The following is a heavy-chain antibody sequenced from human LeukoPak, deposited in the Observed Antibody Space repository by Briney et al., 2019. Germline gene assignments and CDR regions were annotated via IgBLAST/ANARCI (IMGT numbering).Heavy chain of an antibody. CDR2: INWNGGST. J-gene: IGHJ3*02. CDR1: GFTFDDYG. CDR3: ARVFSSSWADAFDI. V-gene: IGHV3-20*04. Sequence: GGSLRLSCAASGFTFDDYGMSWVRQAPGKGLEGVSGINWNGGSTVYADSVKGGFTISRDNDKNSLYLQVNSLRAEDTALYYCARVFSSSWADAFDIWGQGTMVTVSS. D-gene: IGHD6-13*01.